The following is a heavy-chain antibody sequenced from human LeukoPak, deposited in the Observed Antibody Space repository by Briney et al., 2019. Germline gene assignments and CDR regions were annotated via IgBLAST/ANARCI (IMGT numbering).Heavy chain of an antibody. CDR2: ISYDGSNK. Sequence: GGSLRLSCEASGFTFSSCGMHWVRQAPGKGLEWVAVISYDGSNKNYADSVKGRFTISRDNSKNTLYLQMNSLRAEDTALYYCARDFRTNYYYYMDVWGKGTTVTVSS. J-gene: IGHJ6*03. CDR1: GFTFSSCG. D-gene: IGHD1-14*01. V-gene: IGHV3-30*03. CDR3: ARDFRTNYYYYMDV.